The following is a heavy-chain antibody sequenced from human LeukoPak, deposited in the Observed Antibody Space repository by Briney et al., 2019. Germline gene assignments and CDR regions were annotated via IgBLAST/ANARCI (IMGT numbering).Heavy chain of an antibody. V-gene: IGHV3-74*01. D-gene: IGHD6-6*01. J-gene: IGHJ3*02. CDR3: VREYSSSSGRAFDI. Sequence: GGSLRLSCAASGFTFSSYWMHWVRQAPGKGLVWVSRISTDGSSTNSADSVKGRFTISRDNAKNTLYLQMSSLRAEDTAVYYCVREYSSSSGRAFDIWGQGTMVTVSP. CDR1: GFTFSSYW. CDR2: ISTDGSST.